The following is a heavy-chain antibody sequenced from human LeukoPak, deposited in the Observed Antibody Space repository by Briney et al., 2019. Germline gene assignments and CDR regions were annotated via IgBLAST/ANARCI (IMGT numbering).Heavy chain of an antibody. V-gene: IGHV3-74*01. D-gene: IGHD6-6*01. J-gene: IGHJ3*02. CDR3: VREYSSSSGRAFDI. Sequence: GGSLRLSCAASGFTFSSYWMHWVRQAPGKGLVWVSRISTDGSSTNSADSVKGRFTISRDNAKNTLYLQMSSLRAEDTAVYYCVREYSSSSGRAFDIWGQGTMVTVSP. CDR1: GFTFSSYW. CDR2: ISTDGSST.